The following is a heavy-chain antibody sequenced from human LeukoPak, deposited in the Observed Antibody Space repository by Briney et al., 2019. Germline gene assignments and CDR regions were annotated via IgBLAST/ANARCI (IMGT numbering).Heavy chain of an antibody. CDR1: GFTFSSYS. V-gene: IGHV3-69-1*02. D-gene: IGHD2-21*01. CDR2: ISSSSTI. Sequence: PGGSLRLSCAASGFTFSSYSMNWVRQAPGKGLEWVSSISSSSTIYYADSVKGRFTISRDNAKNSLYLQMNSLRAEDTAVYYCARLAYCGGDCYSFWFDPWGQGTLVTVSS. CDR3: ARLAYCGGDCYSFWFDP. J-gene: IGHJ5*02.